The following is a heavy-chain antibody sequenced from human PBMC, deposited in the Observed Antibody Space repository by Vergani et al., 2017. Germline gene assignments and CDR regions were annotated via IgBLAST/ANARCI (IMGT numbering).Heavy chain of an antibody. D-gene: IGHD2/OR15-2a*01. V-gene: IGHV3-23*01. CDR2: ISGHGDRT. Sequence: EVHLLESGGVQVEAGGSLRLSCVASGFNFSNSAMSWVRQTSGKGLEWVSAISGHGDRTYYADSVKGRFTISRDNSKNTVYLQMNSLKAEDRATYYCAREERSNTSPFVGDWGQGTLVTV. J-gene: IGHJ4*02. CDR1: GFNFSNSA. CDR3: AREERSNTSPFVGD.